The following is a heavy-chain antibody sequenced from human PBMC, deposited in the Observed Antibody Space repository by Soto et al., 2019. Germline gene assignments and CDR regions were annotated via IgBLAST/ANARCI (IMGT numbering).Heavy chain of an antibody. CDR1: GYTFTCYA. CDR3: AISYYDTIGYYY. CDR2: INAGSDNT. Sequence: QVQLVQSGAEEKKPGASVRVSCKASGYTFTCYAIHWVRQAPGQRLEWMGWINAGSDNTRYSQKFQGRVTITRDTSASTAYMELSSLRSEDTALYYCAISYYDTIGYYYWGQGTLVTVSS. D-gene: IGHD3-22*01. V-gene: IGHV1-3*05. J-gene: IGHJ4*02.